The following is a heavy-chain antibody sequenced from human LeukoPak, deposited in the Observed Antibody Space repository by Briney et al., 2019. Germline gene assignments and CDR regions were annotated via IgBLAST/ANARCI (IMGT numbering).Heavy chain of an antibody. CDR1: GGSISSYY. Sequence: SETLSLTCTVSGGSISSYYWSWIRQPPGKGLEWIGYIYYSGSTNYNPSLKSRVTISVDTSKSQFSLKLRSVTAADTAVYYCARDRSSSWYVWFDPWGQGTLVTVSS. CDR3: ARDRSSSWYVWFDP. CDR2: IYYSGST. D-gene: IGHD6-13*01. J-gene: IGHJ5*02. V-gene: IGHV4-59*12.